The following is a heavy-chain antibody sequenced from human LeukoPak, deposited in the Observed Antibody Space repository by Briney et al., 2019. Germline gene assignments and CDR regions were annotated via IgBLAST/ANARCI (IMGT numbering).Heavy chain of an antibody. CDR1: GYTFTSYG. J-gene: IGHJ4*02. D-gene: IGHD2-15*01. Sequence: ASVTVSCKASGYTFTSYGISWVRQAPGQGREWMGWISAYNGNTNYAQKLQGRVTMTTDTSTSTAYMELRSLRSDDTAVYYCARAVVAATLYYFDYWGQGTLVTVSS. V-gene: IGHV1-18*01. CDR3: ARAVVAATLYYFDY. CDR2: ISAYNGNT.